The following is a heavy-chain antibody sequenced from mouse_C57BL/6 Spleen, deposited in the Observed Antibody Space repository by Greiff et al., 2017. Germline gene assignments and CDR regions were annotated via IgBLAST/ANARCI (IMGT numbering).Heavy chain of an antibody. V-gene: IGHV1-81*01. CDR2: IYPRSGNT. D-gene: IGHD1-1*01. J-gene: IGHJ2*01. Sequence: QVQLQQSGAELARPGASVKLSCKASGYTFTSYGISWVKQRTGQGLEWIGEIYPRSGNTYYNEKFKGKATLTADKSSSTAYMELRSLTSEDSAVYFCARAPFITTVVAHYFDDWGQGTTLTVSS. CDR1: GYTFTSYG. CDR3: ARAPFITTVVAHYFDD.